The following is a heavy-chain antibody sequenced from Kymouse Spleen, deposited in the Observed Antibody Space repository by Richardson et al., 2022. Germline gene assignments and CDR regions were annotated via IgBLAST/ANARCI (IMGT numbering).Heavy chain of an antibody. D-gene: IGHD1-1*01. CDR2: IWYDGSNK. Sequence: QVQLVESGGGVVQPGRSLRLSCAASGFTFSSYGMHWVRQAPGKGLEWVAVIWYDGSNKYYADSVKGRFTISRDNSKNTLYLQMNSLRAEDTAVYYCARDPFSTATGTYYYYYGMDVWGQGTTVTVSS. CDR1: GFTFSSYG. CDR3: ARDPFSTATGTYYYYYGMDV. J-gene: IGHJ6*02. V-gene: IGHV3-33*01.